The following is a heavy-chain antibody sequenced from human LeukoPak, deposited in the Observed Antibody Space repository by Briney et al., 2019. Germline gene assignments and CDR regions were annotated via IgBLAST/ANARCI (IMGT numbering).Heavy chain of an antibody. CDR3: ARLASYQLLSRYYFDY. V-gene: IGHV1-18*01. CDR2: ISAYNGNT. J-gene: IGHJ4*02. CDR1: GYTFTSYG. D-gene: IGHD2-2*01. Sequence: GASVKVSCKASGYTFTSYGISWVRQAPGQGLEWMGWISAYNGNTNYAQKLQGRVTMTTDTSTSTAYMELRSLRSDDTTVYYCARLASYQLLSRYYFDYWGQGTLVTVSS.